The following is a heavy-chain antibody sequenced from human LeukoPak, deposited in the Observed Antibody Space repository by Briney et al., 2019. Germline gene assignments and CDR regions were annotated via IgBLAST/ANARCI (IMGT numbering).Heavy chain of an antibody. V-gene: IGHV3-7*01. CDR2: INQGGSAT. D-gene: IGHD2-15*01. Sequence: GGSLRLSCAASGFTFSTYWMSWVRQAPGKGLEWVANINQGGSATYYMDSVKGRFTITRDNAKNSLYLQMDSLKAEDTAVYYCARERCSGGSCYYYGMDVWGQGTTVTVSS. CDR1: GFTFSTYW. J-gene: IGHJ6*02. CDR3: ARERCSGGSCYYYGMDV.